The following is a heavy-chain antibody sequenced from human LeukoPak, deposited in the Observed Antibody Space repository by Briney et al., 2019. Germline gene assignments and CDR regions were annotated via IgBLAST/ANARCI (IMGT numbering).Heavy chain of an antibody. J-gene: IGHJ4*02. CDR2: ISGSGGST. Sequence: GGSLRLSCAASRFTFSNYAMSWVSQAPGKGLEWVSAISGSGGSTYYADSVKGRFTISRDNSKNTLYLQMNSLRAEDTAVYYCAKQEWLFHDYWGQGTLVTVSS. CDR1: RFTFSNYA. D-gene: IGHD3-3*01. CDR3: AKQEWLFHDY. V-gene: IGHV3-23*01.